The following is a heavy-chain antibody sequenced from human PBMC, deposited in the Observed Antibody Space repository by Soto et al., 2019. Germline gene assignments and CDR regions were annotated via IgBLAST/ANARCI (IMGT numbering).Heavy chain of an antibody. CDR1: GGSISSGGYY. J-gene: IGHJ6*02. Sequence: SETLSLTCTVSGGSISSGGYYWSWIRQHPGKGLEWIGYIYYSGSTYYNPSLKSRVTISVDTSKNQFSLKLSSVTAADTAVYYCARENAYPYYYYGMDVWGQGTTVTV. CDR3: ARENAYPYYYYGMDV. CDR2: IYYSGST. V-gene: IGHV4-31*03.